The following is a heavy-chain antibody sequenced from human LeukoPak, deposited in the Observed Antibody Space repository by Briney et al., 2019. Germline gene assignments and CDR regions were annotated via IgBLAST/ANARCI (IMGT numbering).Heavy chain of an antibody. CDR3: ARVSNGMAVAPYTWFDY. CDR1: GGSISSYY. J-gene: IGHJ4*02. CDR2: IYYSGST. Sequence: SETLSLTCTGSGGSISSYYWSWIRQPPGKGLEWIGYIYYSGSTNYNPSLKSRVTISVDTSKNQFSLKLSSVAAADTAVYYCARVSNGMAVAPYTWFDYWGQGILVTVSS. V-gene: IGHV4-59*01. D-gene: IGHD6-19*01.